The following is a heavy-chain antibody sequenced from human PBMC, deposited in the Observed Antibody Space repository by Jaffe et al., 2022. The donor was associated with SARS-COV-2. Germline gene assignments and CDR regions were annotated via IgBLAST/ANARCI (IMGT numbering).Heavy chain of an antibody. CDR1: GYSISSGYY. D-gene: IGHD6-13*01. CDR3: ARNIAAAGKFDY. J-gene: IGHJ4*02. Sequence: QVQLQESGPGLVKPSETLSLTCTVSGYSISSGYYWGWIRQPPGKGLEWIGSIYHSGSTYYNPSLKSRVTISVDTSKNQFSLKLSSVTAADTAVYYCARNIAAAGKFDYWGQGTLVTVSS. CDR2: IYHSGST. V-gene: IGHV4-38-2*02.